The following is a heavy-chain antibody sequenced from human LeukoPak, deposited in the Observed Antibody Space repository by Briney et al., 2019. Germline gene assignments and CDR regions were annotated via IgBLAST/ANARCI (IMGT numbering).Heavy chain of an antibody. D-gene: IGHD3-22*01. V-gene: IGHV3-9*01. CDR2: ISWNSVNI. J-gene: IGHJ4*02. CDR1: GFTFDGYA. Sequence: PGGSLRLSCAASGFTFDGYAMHWVRLGPGKGLEWVSGISWNSVNIGYADSVKGRFTITRDNAKNSLYLQMSSLRADDTALYYCAKDGKAVAITSSGDGYFDYWGQGTLVTVSS. CDR3: AKDGKAVAITSSGDGYFDY.